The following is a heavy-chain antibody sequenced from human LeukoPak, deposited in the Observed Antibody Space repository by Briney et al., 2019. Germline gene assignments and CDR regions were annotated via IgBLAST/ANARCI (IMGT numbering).Heavy chain of an antibody. Sequence: ASVKVSCKASGYTFTSYGISWVRQAPGQGLEWMGWISAYNGDTNYAQEFQDRITVTADTSTSTAYMELRSLRSDDTAVYYCTRAGDALDIWGPGTMVTVSS. CDR1: GYTFTSYG. V-gene: IGHV1-18*01. CDR3: TRAGDALDI. J-gene: IGHJ3*02. D-gene: IGHD3-10*01. CDR2: ISAYNGDT.